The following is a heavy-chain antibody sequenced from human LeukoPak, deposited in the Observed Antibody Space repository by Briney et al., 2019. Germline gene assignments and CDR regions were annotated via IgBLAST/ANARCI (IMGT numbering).Heavy chain of an antibody. CDR2: IYYSGST. D-gene: IGHD2-2*01. V-gene: IGHV4-39*07. Sequence: SSETLSLTCTVSGGSISSSSYYWGWLRQPPGKGLEWIGSIYYSGSTYYNPSLKSRVTISVDTSKNQFSLKLSSVTAADTAVYYCARDFGEYQLPSVYPNWFDPWGQGTLVTVSS. CDR3: ARDFGEYQLPSVYPNWFDP. CDR1: GGSISSSSYY. J-gene: IGHJ5*02.